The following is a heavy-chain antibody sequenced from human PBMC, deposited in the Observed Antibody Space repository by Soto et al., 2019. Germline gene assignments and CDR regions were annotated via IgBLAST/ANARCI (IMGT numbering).Heavy chain of an antibody. J-gene: IGHJ4*02. CDR2: ISSNGGST. CDR1: GFTFSSYA. D-gene: IGHD3-3*01. V-gene: IGHV3-64D*08. Sequence: EVQLVESGGGVVQPGGSLRLSCSASGFTFSSYAMHWVRQAPGKRLEYVSAISSNGGSTYYADSVKGRFTISRDNSKKTLYLQMSSLRAEDTAVYYCVMKVLRFLEWLLHYFDYWGQGTLVIVSS. CDR3: VMKVLRFLEWLLHYFDY.